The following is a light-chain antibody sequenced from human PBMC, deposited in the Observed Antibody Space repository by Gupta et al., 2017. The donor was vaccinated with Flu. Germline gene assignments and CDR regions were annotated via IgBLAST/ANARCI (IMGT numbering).Light chain of an antibody. CDR2: GAS. CDR1: QSVSSPY. Sequence: EVVLTQSPNTLSLSPGERATLSCRASQSVSSPYLVWYQQKPGQAPRLLIYGASNRSTGLPDRHSGSGSGTDYTLTISSLEPEDFTVYYCQIEAISGFAFAPGVRVSIK. J-gene: IGKJ3*01. CDR3: QIEAISGFA. V-gene: IGKV3-20*01.